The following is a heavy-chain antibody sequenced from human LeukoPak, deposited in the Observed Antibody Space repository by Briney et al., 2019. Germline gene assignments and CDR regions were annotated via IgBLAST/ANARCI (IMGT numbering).Heavy chain of an antibody. V-gene: IGHV3-74*01. CDR1: GFTFSSYW. Sequence: GGSLRLSCAASGFTFSSYWMYWVRQAPGKGLVWVSRINSDESSTSYADSVKGRFTISRDNTKNTLYLQMNSLRAEDTAVYYCARDGAYSTIFYWGQGTLVTVSS. CDR3: ARDGAYSTIFY. D-gene: IGHD3-3*01. CDR2: INSDESST. J-gene: IGHJ4*01.